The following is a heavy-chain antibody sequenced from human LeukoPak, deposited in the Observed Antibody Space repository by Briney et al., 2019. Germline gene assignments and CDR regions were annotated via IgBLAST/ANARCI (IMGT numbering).Heavy chain of an antibody. Sequence: PSETLSLTCAVSGGSVNNSGWWTWVRQPPGKGLEWIGEMSHTANTYHNPSLKSRVTIAVDKSKNQFSLKLNSVTAADTAVYYCARGTYIWGSYRHFDFWGQGMLVTVSS. CDR2: MSHTANT. CDR3: ARGTYIWGSYRHFDF. D-gene: IGHD3-16*02. J-gene: IGHJ4*02. CDR1: GGSVNNSGW. V-gene: IGHV4-4*02.